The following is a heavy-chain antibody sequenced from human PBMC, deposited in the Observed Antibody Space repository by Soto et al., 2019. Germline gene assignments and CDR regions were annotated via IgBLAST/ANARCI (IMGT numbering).Heavy chain of an antibody. D-gene: IGHD2-2*01. Sequence: EVQLLESGGGLVQPGGSLRLSCAASGFTFSSYAMSWVRQAPGKGLEWVSAISGSGGSTYYADSVKGRFTISRDNSKNTLYLQMNSLRAEDTAVYYCAKGLLPACSSTSCLSPYYYMDVWGKGTTVTVSS. J-gene: IGHJ6*03. V-gene: IGHV3-23*01. CDR2: ISGSGGST. CDR3: AKGLLPACSSTSCLSPYYYMDV. CDR1: GFTFSSYA.